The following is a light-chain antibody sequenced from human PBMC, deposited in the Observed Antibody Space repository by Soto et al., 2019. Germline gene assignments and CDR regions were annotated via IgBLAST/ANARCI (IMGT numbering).Light chain of an antibody. J-gene: IGLJ1*01. Sequence: SALTQPASVSGSPGQSITISCTGTSSDSGGSDFVSWYQQYPGKAPRLMIYDVSNRTTGVSNRFSGSKSGNTASLTISGVHADDEADYYCLSYTIHSFYVFGSG. CDR3: LSYTIHSFYV. V-gene: IGLV2-14*03. CDR2: DVS. CDR1: SSDSGGSDF.